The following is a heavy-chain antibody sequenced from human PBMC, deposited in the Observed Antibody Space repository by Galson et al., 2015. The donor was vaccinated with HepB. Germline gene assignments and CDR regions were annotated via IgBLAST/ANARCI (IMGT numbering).Heavy chain of an antibody. CDR2: IIPILGIA. CDR3: AREKESGNWFDP. Sequence: SVKVSCKASGGTFSSYAISWVRQAPGQGLEWMGRIIPILGIANYAQKFQGRVTITADKSTSTACMELSSLRSEDTAVYYCAREKESGNWFDPWGQGTLVTVSS. D-gene: IGHD3-10*01. J-gene: IGHJ5*02. V-gene: IGHV1-69*04. CDR1: GGTFSSYA.